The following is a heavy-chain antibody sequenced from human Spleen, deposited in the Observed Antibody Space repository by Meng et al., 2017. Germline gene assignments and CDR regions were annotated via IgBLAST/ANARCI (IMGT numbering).Heavy chain of an antibody. Sequence: QVQLKESGPGLVKPSGTLSLTFSVSGGSISSSNWWSWVRQPRGKGLEWIGESSHSGTTNYNPSLKSRVTISVDKSKNQFSLKLSSVTAADTAVYYCARATLYCSSSSCYGGFDYWGQGTLVTVSS. CDR2: SSHSGTT. CDR3: ARATLYCSSSSCYGGFDY. D-gene: IGHD2-2*01. CDR1: GGSISSSNW. V-gene: IGHV4-4*02. J-gene: IGHJ4*02.